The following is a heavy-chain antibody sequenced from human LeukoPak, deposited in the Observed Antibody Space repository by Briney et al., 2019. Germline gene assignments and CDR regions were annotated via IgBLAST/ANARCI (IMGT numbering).Heavy chain of an antibody. J-gene: IGHJ4*02. D-gene: IGHD3-3*01. V-gene: IGHV3-23*01. CDR1: GFTFSYYG. CDR3: AKRPSYDFWSGYHGGGFDY. CDR2: ISGSGGST. Sequence: GGSLRLSCAASGFTFSYYGMHWVRQAPGKGLEWVSAISGSGGSTYYADSVKGRFTISRDNSKNTLYLQMNSLRAEDTAVYYCAKRPSYDFWSGYHGGGFDYWGQGTLVTVSS.